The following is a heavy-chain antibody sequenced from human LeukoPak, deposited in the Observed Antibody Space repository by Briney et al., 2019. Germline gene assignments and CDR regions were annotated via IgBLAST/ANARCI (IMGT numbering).Heavy chain of an antibody. V-gene: IGHV4-4*09. CDR3: ARVDSSSWEFDY. J-gene: IGHJ3*01. CDR1: GGSISSYY. Sequence: PSETLSLTCTVSGGSISSYYWSWLRQPPGKGLEWIGYISSSGSTNYNPSLKSRVTISVDTSKNQFSLKLSSVTAADTAVYYCARVDSSSWEFDYWGQGTMVTVSS. CDR2: ISSSGST. D-gene: IGHD6-13*01.